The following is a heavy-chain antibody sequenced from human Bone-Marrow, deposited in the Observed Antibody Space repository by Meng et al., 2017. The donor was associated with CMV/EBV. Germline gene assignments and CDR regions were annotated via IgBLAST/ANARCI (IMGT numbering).Heavy chain of an antibody. CDR1: GYTFTGYY. CDR2: INPNSGGT. V-gene: IGHV1-2*02. D-gene: IGHD4-17*01. Sequence: ASVKVSCKASGYTFTGYYMHWVRQAPGQGLEWMGWINPNSGGTNYAQKFQGRVTMTRDTSISTAYMELSRLRSDDTAVYYCARADYGDTYYYGMAVWGQGPTVPVYS. J-gene: IGHJ6*02. CDR3: ARADYGDTYYYGMAV.